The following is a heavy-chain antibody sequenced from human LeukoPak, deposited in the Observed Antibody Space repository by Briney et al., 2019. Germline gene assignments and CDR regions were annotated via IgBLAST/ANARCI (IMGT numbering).Heavy chain of an antibody. CDR1: GYTFTSYD. D-gene: IGHD6-19*01. J-gene: IGHJ4*02. Sequence: ASVKVSCKASGYTFTSYDIDWVRQATGQGLEWMGWINPNSGGTNYAQKFQGRVTMTRDTSISTAYMELSRLRSDDTAVYYCARMKQWLVVDYWGQGTLVTVSS. CDR3: ARMKQWLVVDY. V-gene: IGHV1-2*02. CDR2: INPNSGGT.